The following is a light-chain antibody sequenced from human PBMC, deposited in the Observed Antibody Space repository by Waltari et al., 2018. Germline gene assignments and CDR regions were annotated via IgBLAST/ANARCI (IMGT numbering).Light chain of an antibody. CDR3: MQGAHWPPMYT. CDR2: KVS. J-gene: IGKJ2*01. Sequence: DIVMTQSPLSLSVTPGQPASISCRSSQSLVFNDGNTFLHWFQQRPGQSPRRLIYKVSNRDSGVPDRFSGSGSGTDFTLKISRVEAEDVGVYYCMQGAHWPPMYTFGQGTKLEI. V-gene: IGKV2-30*01. CDR1: QSLVFNDGNTF.